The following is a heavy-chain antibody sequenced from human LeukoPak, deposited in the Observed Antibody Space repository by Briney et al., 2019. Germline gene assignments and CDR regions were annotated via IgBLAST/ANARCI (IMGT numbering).Heavy chain of an antibody. CDR1: GFTFSSYS. CDR2: IKEDGSEK. J-gene: IGHJ5*01. CDR3: ARGRRDTQYQVFDS. Sequence: GGSLRLSCAASGFTFSSYSMNWVRQAPEKGLEWVANIKEDGSEKYYVDSVKGRFTISRDNAKNSLYLQMNSLRDDDTAVYYCARGRRDTQYQVFDSWGQGTLVTVSS. D-gene: IGHD2-2*01. V-gene: IGHV3-7*04.